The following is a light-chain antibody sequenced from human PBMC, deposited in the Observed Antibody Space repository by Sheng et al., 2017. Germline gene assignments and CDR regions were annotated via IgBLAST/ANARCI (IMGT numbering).Light chain of an antibody. Sequence: QSALTQPPSVSGAPGQRVTISCTGSTSNIGAGSDVHWYQQLPGTAPKLLIYTNNNRPSGVPDRFSGSRSGASASLAITGLQAEDEGDYYCQSHDTTLSGWVFGGGTRLTVL. V-gene: IGLV1-40*01. CDR3: QSHDTTLSGWV. CDR2: TNN. CDR1: TSNIGAGSD. J-gene: IGLJ3*02.